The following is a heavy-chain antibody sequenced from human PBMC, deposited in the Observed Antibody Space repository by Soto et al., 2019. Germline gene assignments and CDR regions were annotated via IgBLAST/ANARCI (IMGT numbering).Heavy chain of an antibody. J-gene: IGHJ4*02. D-gene: IGHD6-19*01. CDR3: ARARSSEWLAYFDY. CDR2: IYYSGST. CDR1: GGSISSHY. Sequence: SETLSLTCTVSGGSISSHYWSWIRQPPGKGLEWIGYIYYSGSTNYNPSLKSRVTISVDTSKNQFSLKLSSVTAADTAVYYCARARSSEWLAYFDYWGQGTLVTVSS. V-gene: IGHV4-59*11.